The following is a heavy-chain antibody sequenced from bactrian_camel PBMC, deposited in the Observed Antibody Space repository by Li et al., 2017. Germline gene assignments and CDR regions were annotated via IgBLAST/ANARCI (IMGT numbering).Heavy chain of an antibody. Sequence: HVQMAESGRGSVQTGGSLRPSCPASGATYSINCMGWFRQVPGKEREGLATIYTPGAYTQYADSVKGRFTISHDVAKRTLSLQMSNIEAEDTATYYCAAHPPLVGRRLCSAGDGFRGSYKYWGQGTQVTVS. CDR1: GATYSINC. CDR3: AAHPPLVGRRLCSAGDGFRGSYKY. D-gene: IGHD4*01. CDR2: IYTPGAYT. V-gene: IGHV3S54*01. J-gene: IGHJ4*01.